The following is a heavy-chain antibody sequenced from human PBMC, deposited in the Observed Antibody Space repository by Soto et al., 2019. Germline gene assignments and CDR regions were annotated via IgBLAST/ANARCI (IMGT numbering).Heavy chain of an antibody. CDR2: IIPIFGTA. CDR1: GGTFSSYA. Sequence: QVQLVQSGAEVKKPGSSVKVSCKASGGTFSSYAISWVRQAPGEGLEWMGGIIPIFGTANYAQKFQGRVTITADDSTSTADMQLSSLRSEDTVVYYCARTSGWGKYYAYGMDVWGQGTTVTVSS. D-gene: IGHD6-19*01. CDR3: ARTSGWGKYYAYGMDV. V-gene: IGHV1-69*01. J-gene: IGHJ6*02.